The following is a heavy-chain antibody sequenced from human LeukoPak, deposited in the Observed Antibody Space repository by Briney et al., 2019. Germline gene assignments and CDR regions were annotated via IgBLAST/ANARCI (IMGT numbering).Heavy chain of an antibody. J-gene: IGHJ5*02. CDR2: ISYDGSNK. CDR1: GFTFSSYA. D-gene: IGHD3-3*01. V-gene: IGHV3-30-3*02. Sequence: PGGSLRLSCAASGFTFSSYAIHWVRQAPGKGLEWVAVISYDGSNKYYADSVKGRFTISRDNSKNTLYLQMNSLRAEDTAVYYCAKTRYDFWSGLNWFDPWGQGTLVTVSS. CDR3: AKTRYDFWSGLNWFDP.